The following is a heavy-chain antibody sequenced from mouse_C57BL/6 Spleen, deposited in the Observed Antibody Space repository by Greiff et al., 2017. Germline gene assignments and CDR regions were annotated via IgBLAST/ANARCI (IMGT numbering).Heavy chain of an antibody. CDR3: ARAGDYPYYYAMDY. J-gene: IGHJ4*01. CDR2: ISYDGSN. Sequence: EVQLQQSGPGLVKPSQSLSLTCSVTGYSITSGYYWNWIRQFPGNKLEWMGYISYDGSNNYNPSLKNRISITRDTSKNQFFLKLNSVTTEDTATYYCARAGDYPYYYAMDYWGQGTSGTVSS. CDR1: GYSITSGYY. D-gene: IGHD2-4*01. V-gene: IGHV3-6*01.